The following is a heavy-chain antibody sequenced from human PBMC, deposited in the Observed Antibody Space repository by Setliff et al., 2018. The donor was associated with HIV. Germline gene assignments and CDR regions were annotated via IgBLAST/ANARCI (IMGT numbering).Heavy chain of an antibody. CDR3: ARDSKIAVAGGDYYYMDV. CDR1: GYTFTSYG. D-gene: IGHD6-19*01. V-gene: IGHV1-18*01. CDR2: ISAYNGNT. Sequence: ASVKVSCKASGYTFTSYGISWVRQAPGQGLEWMGWISAYNGNTNSAQKVQGRVTMTTDTSTSTAYMELRSLRSDDTAVYYCARDSKIAVAGGDYYYMDVWGKGTTVTVSS. J-gene: IGHJ6*03.